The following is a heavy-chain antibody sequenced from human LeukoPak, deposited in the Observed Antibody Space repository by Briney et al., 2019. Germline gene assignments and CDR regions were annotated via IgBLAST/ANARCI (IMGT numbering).Heavy chain of an antibody. CDR1: GGSISSGSYY. CDR2: IYTSGST. V-gene: IGHV4-61*02. CDR3: ARDLWEAAAGGDYYYYMDV. J-gene: IGHJ6*03. D-gene: IGHD6-13*01. Sequence: YPSETLSLTCTVSGGSISSGSYYWSWIRQPAGKGLEWIGRIYTSGSTNYNPSLKSRVTISVDTPKNQFSLKLSSVTAADTAVYYCARDLWEAAAGGDYYYYMDVWGKGTTVTISS.